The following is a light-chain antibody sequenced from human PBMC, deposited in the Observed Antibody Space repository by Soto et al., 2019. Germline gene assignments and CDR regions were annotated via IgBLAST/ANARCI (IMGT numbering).Light chain of an antibody. CDR2: RAS. Sequence: DIQMTPAPSTPPASVGDRVTVPCRSSQTISSWLAWYQQKPGKAPKLLIYRASTLKSGVPSRFSGSGSGTEFTLTISSVQPDDFATYYCQHYNSYSEAFGQGTKVDIK. V-gene: IGKV1-5*03. J-gene: IGKJ1*01. CDR3: QHYNSYSEA. CDR1: QTISSW.